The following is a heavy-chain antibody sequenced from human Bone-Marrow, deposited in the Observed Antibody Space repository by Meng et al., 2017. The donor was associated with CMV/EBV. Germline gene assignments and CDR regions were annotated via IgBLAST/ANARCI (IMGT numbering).Heavy chain of an antibody. CDR2: IKQDGSEK. CDR1: GFTFSSYW. D-gene: IGHD5-12*01. Sequence: GESLKISCAASGFTFSSYWMSWVRQAPGKGLEWVANIKQDGSEKYYVDSVKGRFTISRDNAKNSLYLQMNSLRAEDTAVYYCARDQNGYDLFDYCGQGTLVTVSS. V-gene: IGHV3-7*01. CDR3: ARDQNGYDLFDY. J-gene: IGHJ4*02.